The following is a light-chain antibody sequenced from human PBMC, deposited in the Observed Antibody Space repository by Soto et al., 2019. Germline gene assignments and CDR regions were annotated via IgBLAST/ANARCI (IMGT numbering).Light chain of an antibody. CDR3: QQYGDSPLT. CDR2: DTS. J-gene: IGKJ3*01. Sequence: EIVMTQSPATLSVSPGEGATLSCRASQGIGSTLAWYQQKPGQTPRLLIYDTSIRATGVPARFRGSASGTEFTLTISRLEPEDFGVYYCQQYGDSPLTSGPGTKVDIK. CDR1: QGIGST. V-gene: IGKV3-15*01.